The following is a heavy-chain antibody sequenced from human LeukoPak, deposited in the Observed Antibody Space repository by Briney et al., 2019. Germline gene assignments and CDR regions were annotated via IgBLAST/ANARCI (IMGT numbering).Heavy chain of an antibody. Sequence: SETLSLTCTVSGGSISSSSYFWAWIRQPPGKGLEWIESIYYTGSTYYNPSLKSRVTISVDTSKNQFSLKLSSVTAADTAVYYCAREEARYLVFDYWGQGTLVTVSS. V-gene: IGHV4-39*07. CDR1: GGSISSSSYF. CDR2: IYYTGST. D-gene: IGHD1-1*01. CDR3: AREEARYLVFDY. J-gene: IGHJ4*02.